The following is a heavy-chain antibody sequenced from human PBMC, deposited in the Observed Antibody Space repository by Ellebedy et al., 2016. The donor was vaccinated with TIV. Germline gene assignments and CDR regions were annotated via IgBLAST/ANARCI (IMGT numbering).Heavy chain of an antibody. V-gene: IGHV1-69*10. D-gene: IGHD2-21*01. CDR2: FSPLFGMG. J-gene: IGHJ4*02. CDR3: AQRANCGGDCFAFDS. CDR1: GGIARNYA. Sequence: SVKVSCXASGGIARNYAINWVRQAPGQGLEWMGGFSPLFGMGNYAQKFQGRISITEDKSTTTTHMELSSLTSEDTAIYYCAQRANCGGDCFAFDSWGQGTLITVAS.